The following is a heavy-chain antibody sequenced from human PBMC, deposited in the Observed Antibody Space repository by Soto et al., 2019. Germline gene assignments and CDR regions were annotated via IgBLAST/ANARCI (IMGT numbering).Heavy chain of an antibody. CDR2: IYPGDSDT. CDR1: GYTFTNYW. J-gene: IGHJ6*02. V-gene: IGHV5-51*01. Sequence: PGESLKISCKGSGYTFTNYWIGWVRQMPGKGLEWMGIIYPGDSDTKYNPSFQGQVTISVDKSITTTYLRWTSLKASVTAIYYCAASIFYYGMDVWGQGTTVTVSS. CDR3: AASIFYYGMDV.